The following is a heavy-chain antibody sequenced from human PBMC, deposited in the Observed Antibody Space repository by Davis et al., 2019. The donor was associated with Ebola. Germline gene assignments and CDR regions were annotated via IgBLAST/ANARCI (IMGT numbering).Heavy chain of an antibody. Sequence: DYAVSVKSRITINPDTSKNQFSLQLNSVTPEDTAVYYCARYSSGWYYFDYWGQGTLVTVSS. CDR3: ARYSSGWYYFDY. V-gene: IGHV6-1*01. J-gene: IGHJ4*02. D-gene: IGHD6-19*01.